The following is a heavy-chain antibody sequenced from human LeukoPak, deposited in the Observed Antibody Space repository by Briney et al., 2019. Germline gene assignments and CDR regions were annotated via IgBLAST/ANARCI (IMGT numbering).Heavy chain of an antibody. CDR3: ARYIVVVTKDDAFDI. J-gene: IGHJ3*02. D-gene: IGHD3-22*01. Sequence: SETLSLTCTVSGSSISSSSYYWGWIRQPPGKGLEWIGSIYYSGSTYYNPSLKSRVTISVDTSKNQFSLKLSSVTAADTAVYYCARYIVVVTKDDAFDIWGQGTMVTVSS. CDR2: IYYSGST. CDR1: GSSISSSSYY. V-gene: IGHV4-39*01.